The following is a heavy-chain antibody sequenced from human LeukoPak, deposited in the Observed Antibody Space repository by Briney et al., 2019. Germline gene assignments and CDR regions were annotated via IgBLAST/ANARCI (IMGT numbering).Heavy chain of an antibody. V-gene: IGHV3-48*03. J-gene: IGHJ4*02. CDR1: GFTFSSYE. CDR3: ARHVRIAAAGTIFDS. Sequence: HPGGSLRLSCAASGFTFSSYEMNWVRQAPGKGLEWDSYISSSDSTIYYADSVKGRFTISRDNAKNSLFLQMNSLRAEDTAVYYCARHVRIAAAGTIFDSWGQGTLVTVSS. D-gene: IGHD6-13*01. CDR2: ISSSDSTI.